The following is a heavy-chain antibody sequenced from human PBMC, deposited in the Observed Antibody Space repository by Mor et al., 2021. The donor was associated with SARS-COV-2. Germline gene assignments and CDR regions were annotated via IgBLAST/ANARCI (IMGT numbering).Heavy chain of an antibody. CDR3: ARLRFLEWLPFDY. Sequence: ALKSRVTISVDKSKNQFSLKLASVTAADTAVYYCARLRFLEWLPFDYWGQGTLVTVSS. J-gene: IGHJ4*02. D-gene: IGHD3-3*01. V-gene: IGHV4-4*02.